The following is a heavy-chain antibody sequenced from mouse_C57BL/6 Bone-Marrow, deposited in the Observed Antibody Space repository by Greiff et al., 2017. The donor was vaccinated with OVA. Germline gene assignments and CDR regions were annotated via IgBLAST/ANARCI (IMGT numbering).Heavy chain of an antibody. Sequence: EVQRVESGGDLVKPGGSLKLSCAASGFTFSSYGMSWVRQTPDKRLEWVATLSSGGSYTYYPDSVKGRFTISRDNAKNTLYLQMSSLKSEDTAMYYCARISHDYGSSPRYFDVWGTGTTVTVSS. J-gene: IGHJ1*03. CDR1: GFTFSSYG. V-gene: IGHV5-6*01. D-gene: IGHD1-1*01. CDR2: LSSGGSYT. CDR3: ARISHDYGSSPRYFDV.